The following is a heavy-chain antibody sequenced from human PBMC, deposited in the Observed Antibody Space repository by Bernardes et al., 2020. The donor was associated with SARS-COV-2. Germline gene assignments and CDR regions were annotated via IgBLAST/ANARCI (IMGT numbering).Heavy chain of an antibody. D-gene: IGHD1-26*01. Sequence: ATLSLTCTVSGCSISSSSYYWGWIRPPPGKGLEWIGSIYYSWSTYYNPSLKSRVTISVDTSKNQFSLKLSSVTAADTAVYYCARDFQTGELQYYYYGMDVWGQGTTVTVSS. CDR2: IYYSWST. V-gene: IGHV4-39*07. CDR3: ARDFQTGELQYYYYGMDV. J-gene: IGHJ6*02. CDR1: GCSISSSSYY.